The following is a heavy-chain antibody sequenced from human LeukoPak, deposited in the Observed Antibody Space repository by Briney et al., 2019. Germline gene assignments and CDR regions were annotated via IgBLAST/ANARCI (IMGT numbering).Heavy chain of an antibody. CDR3: AKPPPDSSSWLFDY. CDR1: GFTFSSYA. D-gene: IGHD6-13*01. V-gene: IGHV3-23*01. CDR2: ISDNGGST. Sequence: QTGGSLRLSCAASGFTFSSYAMSWVRQAPGKGLEWVSTISDNGGSTYYADSVKGRFTISRDNSKNTLYLQMNGLRAEDTAVYYCAKPPPDSSSWLFDYWGQGALVTVSS. J-gene: IGHJ4*02.